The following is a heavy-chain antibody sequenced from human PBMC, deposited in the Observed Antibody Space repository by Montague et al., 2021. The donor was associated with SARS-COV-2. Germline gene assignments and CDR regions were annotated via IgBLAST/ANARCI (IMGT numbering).Heavy chain of an antibody. Sequence: SQTVSLTCTVSGGSISSGSYYWSWIRQPAGKGLEWIGRIYTSGSTNYNPSLKSRVTISVDTSKNQFSLKLSSVTAADTAVYYCARAKGSRYYYDSSGYYRDRGYYYYYYGMDVWGQGTTVTVSS. V-gene: IGHV4-61*02. CDR1: GGSISSGSYY. D-gene: IGHD3-22*01. CDR3: ARAKGSRYYYDSSGYYRDRGYYYYYYGMDV. CDR2: IYTSGST. J-gene: IGHJ6*02.